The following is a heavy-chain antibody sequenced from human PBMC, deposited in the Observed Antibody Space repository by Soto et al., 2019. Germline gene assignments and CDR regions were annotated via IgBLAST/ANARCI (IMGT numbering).Heavy chain of an antibody. CDR1: RDSVSHKDAA. Sequence: SQTLSLTCAISRDSVSHKDAAWNWIRQSPSRGLEWLGRTFYKSKWSNDYAVSVKSRISINPDTSKNQFSLQLNFVTPEDTAVYYCARDYNWGYDFWGQGTPVTVSS. CDR3: ARDYNWGYDF. CDR2: TFYKSKWSN. D-gene: IGHD1-20*01. J-gene: IGHJ4*02. V-gene: IGHV6-1*01.